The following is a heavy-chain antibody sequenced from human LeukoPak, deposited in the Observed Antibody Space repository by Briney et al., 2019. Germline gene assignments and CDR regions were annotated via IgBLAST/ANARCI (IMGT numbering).Heavy chain of an antibody. CDR3: AKDRAQVIEIFDY. D-gene: IGHD3-16*02. J-gene: IGHJ4*02. CDR2: ISGSGGST. V-gene: IGHV3-23*01. Sequence: GGSLRLSCAASGFTFSSYAMSWVRQAPGKGLEWVSAISGSGGSTYYADSVKGRFTISRDNSKNTLYLQMSSLRAEDTAVYYCAKDRAQVIEIFDYWGQGTLVTVSS. CDR1: GFTFSSYA.